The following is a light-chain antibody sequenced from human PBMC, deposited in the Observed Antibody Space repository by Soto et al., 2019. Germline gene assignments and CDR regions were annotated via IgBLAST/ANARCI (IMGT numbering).Light chain of an antibody. J-gene: IGLJ1*01. Sequence: QSALTQPASVSGSPGQSITISCTGTNNDVGGYKLVSWYQQHPGKAPKLMIYDVSNRPSGVSNRFSGSKSGNTASLTISGLQAEDEADYYCSSYTSSPLYVFGAGTKLTVL. CDR3: SSYTSSPLYV. CDR2: DVS. V-gene: IGLV2-14*02. CDR1: NNDVGGYKL.